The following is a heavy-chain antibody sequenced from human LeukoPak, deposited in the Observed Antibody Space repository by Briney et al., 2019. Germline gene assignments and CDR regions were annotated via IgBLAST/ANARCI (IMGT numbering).Heavy chain of an antibody. CDR2: IIPILGIA. Sequence: TAGKVSCKAAGSSFTSYAISWERQAPGQGLGWKGGIIPILGIANYAQKFQGRFTITADKSTSTVYMELSSLRAEDTAVYYCAREGELVPNTMGGFDYWGQGTLVTVSS. CDR1: GSSFTSYA. CDR3: AREGELVPNTMGGFDY. V-gene: IGHV1-69*10. J-gene: IGHJ4*02. D-gene: IGHD1-7*01.